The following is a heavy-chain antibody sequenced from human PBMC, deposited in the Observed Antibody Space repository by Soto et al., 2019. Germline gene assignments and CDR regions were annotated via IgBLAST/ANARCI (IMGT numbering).Heavy chain of an antibody. V-gene: IGHV5-10-1*01. CDR2: IDPSDSYT. CDR3: ARRMRDSSGTYYYYYYGMDV. J-gene: IGHJ6*02. Sequence: RGESLKISCKGSGYSFTSYWISWVRQMPGKGLEWMGRIDPSDSYTNYSPSFQGHVTISADKSISTAYLQWSSLKASDTAMYYCARRMRDSSGTYYYYYYGMDVWGQGTTVTVSS. D-gene: IGHD3-22*01. CDR1: GYSFTSYW.